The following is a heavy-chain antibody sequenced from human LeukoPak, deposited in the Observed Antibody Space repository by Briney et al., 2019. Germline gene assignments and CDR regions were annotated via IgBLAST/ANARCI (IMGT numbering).Heavy chain of an antibody. V-gene: IGHV4-34*01. D-gene: IGHD3-9*01. CDR2: INHSGTT. J-gene: IGHJ4*02. CDR3: AKHEVAWFVD. Sequence: SETLSLTCAVYGGSFSGYSWTWIRQPPGKGLEWIGEINHSGTTDYNPSLQSRVTISLDTSKNQFSLRLNSVTAADTALYYCAKHEVAWFVDWGQGTLVTVSS. CDR1: GGSFSGYS.